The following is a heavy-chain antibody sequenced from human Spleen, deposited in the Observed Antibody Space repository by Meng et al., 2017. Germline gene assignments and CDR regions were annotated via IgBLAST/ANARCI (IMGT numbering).Heavy chain of an antibody. J-gene: IGHJ4*02. V-gene: IGHV3-23*01. CDR3: ARDSKQQLRSYYFDY. D-gene: IGHD6-13*01. CDR2: ISGSGGST. Sequence: GGSLRLSCAASGFTFSNYAMSWVRQAPGKGLEWVSDISGSGGSTYYADSVKGRFTISRDNSKNTLYLQMNSLRAEDTAVYYCARDSKQQLRSYYFDYWGQGTLVTVSS. CDR1: GFTFSNYA.